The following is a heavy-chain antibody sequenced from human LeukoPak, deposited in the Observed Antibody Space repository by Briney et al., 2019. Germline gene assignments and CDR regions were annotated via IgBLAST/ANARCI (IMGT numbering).Heavy chain of an antibody. Sequence: SETLSLTCTVSGGSISSYYWSWIRQPPWKGLEWIGYIYYSGSTNYNPSLKSRVTISVDTSKNQFSLKLSSVTAADTAVYYCARAEIAVAGGYYYYGMDVWGQGTTVTVSS. CDR3: ARAEIAVAGGYYYYGMDV. D-gene: IGHD6-19*01. CDR1: GGSISSYY. J-gene: IGHJ6*02. CDR2: IYYSGST. V-gene: IGHV4-59*01.